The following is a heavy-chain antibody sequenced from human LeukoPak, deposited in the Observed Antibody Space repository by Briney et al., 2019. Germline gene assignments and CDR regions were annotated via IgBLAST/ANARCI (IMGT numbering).Heavy chain of an antibody. Sequence: SETLSLTCTVSGGSISSGSYYWSWIRQPGGKGLEWIGRIYTSGSTNYNPSLKSRVTISVDTSKNQFSLKLSSVTAADTAVYYCARDQWKEMATPRRFCAFDIWGQGTMVTVSS. CDR1: GGSISSGSYY. CDR3: ARDQWKEMATPRRFCAFDI. D-gene: IGHD5-24*01. V-gene: IGHV4-61*02. J-gene: IGHJ3*02. CDR2: IYTSGST.